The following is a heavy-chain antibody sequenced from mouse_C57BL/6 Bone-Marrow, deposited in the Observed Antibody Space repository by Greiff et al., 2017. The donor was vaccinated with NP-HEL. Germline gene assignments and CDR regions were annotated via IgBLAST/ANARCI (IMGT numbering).Heavy chain of an antibody. D-gene: IGHD1-1*01. J-gene: IGHJ1*03. CDR3: ATNYYGSSPRSLWYFDV. CDR1: GFSLTSYG. V-gene: IGHV2-2*01. Sequence: VQLQQSGPGLVQPSQSLSITCTVSGFSLTSYGVHWVRQSPGKGLEWLGVIWSGGSTDYNAAFISRLSISKDNSKSQVFFKMNSLQADDTAIYYCATNYYGSSPRSLWYFDVWGTGTTVTVSS. CDR2: IWSGGST.